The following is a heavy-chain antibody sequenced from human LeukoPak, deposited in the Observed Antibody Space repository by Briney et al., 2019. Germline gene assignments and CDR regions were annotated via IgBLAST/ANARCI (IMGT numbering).Heavy chain of an antibody. CDR2: IYYSGST. CDR3: ARVWSGSYSDAFDI. Sequence: ETLSLTCTVSGGSISSSSYYWGWIRQPPGKGLEWIGSIYYSGSTYYNPSLKSRVTISVDTSKSQFSLKLSSVTAADTAVYYCARVWSGSYSDAFDIWGQGTMVTVSS. CDR1: GGSISSSSYY. J-gene: IGHJ3*02. V-gene: IGHV4-39*07. D-gene: IGHD1-26*01.